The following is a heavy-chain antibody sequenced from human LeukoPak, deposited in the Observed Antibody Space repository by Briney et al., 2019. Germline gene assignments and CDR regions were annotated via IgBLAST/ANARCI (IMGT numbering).Heavy chain of an antibody. CDR2: ISSSSSYI. J-gene: IGHJ1*01. CDR3: ARDGDYYDSSGYLEYFQH. D-gene: IGHD3-22*01. V-gene: IGHV3-21*01. CDR1: GFTFSSYS. Sequence: PGGSLRLSCAASGFTFSSYSMNWVRQAPGKGLEWVSSISSSSSYIYYADSVKGRFTISRDNAKNSLYLQMNSLRAEDTAVYYCARDGDYYDSSGYLEYFQHWGQGTLVTVSS.